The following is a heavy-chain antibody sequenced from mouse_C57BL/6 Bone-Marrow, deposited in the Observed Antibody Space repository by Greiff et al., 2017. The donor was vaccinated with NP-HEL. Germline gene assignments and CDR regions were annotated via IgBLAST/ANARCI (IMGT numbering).Heavy chain of an antibody. V-gene: IGHV6-3*01. J-gene: IGHJ3*01. CDR2: IRLKSDNYAT. D-gene: IGHD3-2*02. Sequence: EVMLVESGGGLVQPGGSMKLSCVASGFTFSNYWMNWVRQSPEKGLEWVAQIRLKSDNYATHYAESVKGRFTISRDDSKSSVYLQMNNLRAEDTGIYYCTDSSGYVAYWGQGTLVTVSA. CDR1: GFTFSNYW. CDR3: TDSSGYVAY.